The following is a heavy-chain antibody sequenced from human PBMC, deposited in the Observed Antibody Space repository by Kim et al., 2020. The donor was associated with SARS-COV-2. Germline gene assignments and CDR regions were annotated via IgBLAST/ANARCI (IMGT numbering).Heavy chain of an antibody. D-gene: IGHD6-13*01. J-gene: IGHJ4*02. CDR3: ARGLPGIAAAGADY. V-gene: IGHV1-8*01. Sequence: AQKVQSRVTMARNNTKSTAYMELSSLGSEDTAVYYCARGLPGIAAAGADYWGQGTLVTVSS.